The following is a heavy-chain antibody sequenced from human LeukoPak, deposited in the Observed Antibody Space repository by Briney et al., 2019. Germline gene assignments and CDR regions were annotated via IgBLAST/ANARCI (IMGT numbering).Heavy chain of an antibody. Sequence: GGSLRLSCAASGFTFSSYSMNWVRQAPGKGLEWVSYISSSSSTIYYADSVKGRFTISRDNAKNSLYVQMNSLRVEDTGVYYCARGPSGYHNTGGQGTLVTVSS. CDR2: ISSSSSTI. CDR1: GFTFSSYS. D-gene: IGHD5-12*01. J-gene: IGHJ4*02. CDR3: ARGPSGYHNT. V-gene: IGHV3-48*01.